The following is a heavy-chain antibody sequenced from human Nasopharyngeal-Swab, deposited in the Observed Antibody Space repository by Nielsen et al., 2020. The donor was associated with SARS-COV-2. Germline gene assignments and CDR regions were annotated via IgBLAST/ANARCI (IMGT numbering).Heavy chain of an antibody. D-gene: IGHD3-16*01. CDR2: INPNSGGT. V-gene: IGHV1-2*02. CDR1: GYTFIGYY. J-gene: IGHJ3*02. CDR3: ARVVWVDWDAFHI. Sequence: ASVKVSCKASGYTFIGYYIHWVRQAPGQGLEWMGWINPNSGGTNYAQKFQGRVTMTRDTSISTAYMELSRLRSDDTAVYYCARVVWVDWDAFHIWGQRTIVTVSS.